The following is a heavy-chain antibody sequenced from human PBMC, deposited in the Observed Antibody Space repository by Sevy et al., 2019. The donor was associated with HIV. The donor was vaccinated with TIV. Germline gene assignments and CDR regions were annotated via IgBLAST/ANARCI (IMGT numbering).Heavy chain of an antibody. CDR3: ARDLEFYDYGDYGPAFMPDY. V-gene: IGHV3-33*01. CDR2: IWFDGSNT. CDR1: GFTFSSYG. D-gene: IGHD4-17*01. J-gene: IGHJ4*02. Sequence: GGSLRLSCAASGFTFSSYGMHWVRQAPGKGLEWVALIWFDGSNTYYADSVKGRFTISRDIAKNTLHLKMNSLRVEATTVYYCARDLEFYDYGDYGPAFMPDYWGQGTLVTVSS.